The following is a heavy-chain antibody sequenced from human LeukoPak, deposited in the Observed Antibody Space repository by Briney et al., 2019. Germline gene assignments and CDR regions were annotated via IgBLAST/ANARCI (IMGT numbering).Heavy chain of an antibody. CDR3: ARVGSSGWYDY. J-gene: IGHJ4*02. V-gene: IGHV3-74*01. Sequence: GGSLRLSCAASGFTFNTYWMHWVRQAPGKGLVWVSRINTDGRITNYADSVKGRFTISRDNAKNTLFLQMDSLRAEDTAVYYCARVGSSGWYDYWGQGTLVTVSS. CDR2: INTDGRIT. D-gene: IGHD6-19*01. CDR1: GFTFNTYW.